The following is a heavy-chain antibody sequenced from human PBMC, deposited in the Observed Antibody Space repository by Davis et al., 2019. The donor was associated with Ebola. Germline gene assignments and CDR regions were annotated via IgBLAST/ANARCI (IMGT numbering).Heavy chain of an antibody. Sequence: GESLKISCKGSGYRFTSYWIGWMRQLPGKGLEWMGIIYPGDSNTRYSPSFQGQVTISADKSITTAYLQWSGLKASDTAMYYCARSPLVFYYDSSGSPHAFDIWGQGTMVTVSS. CDR1: GYRFTSYW. CDR3: ARSPLVFYYDSSGSPHAFDI. V-gene: IGHV5-51*01. J-gene: IGHJ3*02. CDR2: IYPGDSNT. D-gene: IGHD3-22*01.